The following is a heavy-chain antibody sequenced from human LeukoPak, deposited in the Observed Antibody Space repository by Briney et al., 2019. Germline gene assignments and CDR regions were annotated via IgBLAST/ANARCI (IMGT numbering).Heavy chain of an antibody. CDR2: IYYSGST. D-gene: IGHD3-22*01. CDR3: ARRNYYDSSGYYH. J-gene: IGHJ4*02. CDR1: GGSISSSSYY. Sequence: SETLSLTCTVSGGSISSSSYYWGWIRQPPGKGLEWIGSIYYSGSTYYNPSLKSRVTISVDTSKNQFSLKLSSVTAADTAVYYCARRNYYDSSGYYHWGQGTLVSVST. V-gene: IGHV4-39*01.